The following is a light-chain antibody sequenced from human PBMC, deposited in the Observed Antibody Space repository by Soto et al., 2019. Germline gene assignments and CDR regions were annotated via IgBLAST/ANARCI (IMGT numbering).Light chain of an antibody. CDR2: EVS. J-gene: IGLJ1*01. CDR3: NSYAGSNIV. CDR1: SSDVGGYNY. V-gene: IGLV2-8*01. Sequence: QSVLTQPPSASWSPGQSVTISCTGTSSDVGGYNYVSWYQQHPGRAPKLMIYEVSKRPSGVPDRFSGSKSGNTASLTVSGLQAEDEADYYCNSYAGSNIVFGTGTKVTVL.